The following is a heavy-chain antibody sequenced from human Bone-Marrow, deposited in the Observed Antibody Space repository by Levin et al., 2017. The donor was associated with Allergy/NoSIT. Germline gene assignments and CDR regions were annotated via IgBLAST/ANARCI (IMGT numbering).Heavy chain of an antibody. V-gene: IGHV3-7*04. CDR1: GFTFHNYW. Sequence: GGSLRLSCAASGFTFHNYWMTWVRQAPGKGLQWVAHIKEDGGKTFYVDSVKGRFTISRDNAKNSLYLQMNSLRAEDTAVYYCARVDSEATFGYSDSGDNPTPYYYYFGLDVWGQGTTVTVSS. CDR2: IKEDGGKT. J-gene: IGHJ6*02. D-gene: IGHD3-10*01. CDR3: ARVDSEATFGYSDSGDNPTPYYYYFGLDV.